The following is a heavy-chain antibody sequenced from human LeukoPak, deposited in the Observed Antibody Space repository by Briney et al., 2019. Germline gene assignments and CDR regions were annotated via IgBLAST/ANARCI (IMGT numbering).Heavy chain of an antibody. Sequence: GGSLRLSCAASGFTFSSYWMSWVRQALGKGLEWVANIKQDGSEKYYVDSVKGRFTISRDNAKNSLYLQTNSLRAEDTAVYYCARVWFGELYYYYYMDVWGKGTTVTVSS. CDR3: ARVWFGELYYYYYMDV. J-gene: IGHJ6*03. V-gene: IGHV3-7*01. CDR1: GFTFSSYW. CDR2: IKQDGSEK. D-gene: IGHD3-10*01.